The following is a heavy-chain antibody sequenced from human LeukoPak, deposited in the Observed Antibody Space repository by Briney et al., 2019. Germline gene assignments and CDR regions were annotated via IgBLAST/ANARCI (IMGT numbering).Heavy chain of an antibody. CDR3: ARRNYDILTGHWFDP. CDR1: SGSISGYY. V-gene: IGHV4-59*08. Sequence: SETLSLTCTVSSGSISGYYWSWIRQPPGKGLEWIGYIYSSGSTNYNPSLKSRVTISVDTSKNQFSLKLSSVTAADTAVYYCARRNYDILTGHWFDPWGQGTLVNVSS. D-gene: IGHD3-9*01. CDR2: IYSSGST. J-gene: IGHJ5*02.